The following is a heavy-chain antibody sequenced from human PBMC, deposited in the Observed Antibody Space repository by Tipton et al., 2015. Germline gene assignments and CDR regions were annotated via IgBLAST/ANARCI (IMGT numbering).Heavy chain of an antibody. D-gene: IGHD3-22*01. J-gene: IGHJ4*02. V-gene: IGHV3-64D*08. CDR1: GFIFSSYT. CDR3: VKDGYYYDSGGYSPLDY. CDR2: INKDGGT. Sequence: SLRLSCSDSGFIFSSYTVHWVRQAPGKGLEYVSSINKDGGTYYADSVKGRFTISRDDSKNTLYLQMSSLRAEDTAVYYCVKDGYYYDSGGYSPLDYWGQGTLVTVSS.